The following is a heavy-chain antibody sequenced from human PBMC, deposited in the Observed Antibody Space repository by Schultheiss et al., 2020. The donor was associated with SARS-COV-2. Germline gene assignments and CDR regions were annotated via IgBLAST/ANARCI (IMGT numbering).Heavy chain of an antibody. J-gene: IGHJ2*01. CDR3: ARGRYCSSTSCFFYWHFDL. CDR2: ISYDGSNK. D-gene: IGHD2-2*01. CDR1: GFTFSSYA. Sequence: GGSLRLSCAASGFTFSSYAMDWVRQAPGKGLEWVAVISYDGSNKYYADSVKGRFTISRDNAKSSLYLEMNSQRVEDTAVYYCARGRYCSSTSCFFYWHFDLWGRGTLVTVSS. V-gene: IGHV3-30*07.